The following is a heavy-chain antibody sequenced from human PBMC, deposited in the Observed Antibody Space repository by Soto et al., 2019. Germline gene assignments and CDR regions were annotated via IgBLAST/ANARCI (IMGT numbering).Heavy chain of an antibody. CDR1: GFTFSSYG. V-gene: IGHV3-30*18. J-gene: IGHJ6*02. D-gene: IGHD3-22*01. CDR2: ISYDGSNK. CDR3: AKRTRRVPYYYDSYGMDV. Sequence: QVQLVESGGGVVQPGRSLRLSCAASGFTFSSYGMHWVRQAPGKGLEWVAVISYDGSNKYYADSVKGRFTISRDNSKNTLYLQMNSLRAEDTAVYYCAKRTRRVPYYYDSYGMDVWGQGTTVTVSS.